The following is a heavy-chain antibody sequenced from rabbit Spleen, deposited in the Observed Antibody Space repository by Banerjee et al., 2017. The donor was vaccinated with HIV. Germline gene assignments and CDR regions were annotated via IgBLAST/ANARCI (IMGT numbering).Heavy chain of an antibody. J-gene: IGHJ6*01. V-gene: IGHV1S40*01. CDR2: IDTGSSGFT. CDR3: ARDTSSSFSSYGMDL. Sequence: QSLEESGGDLVKPGASLTLTCIASGVSFSGNSYMCWVRQAPGKGLEWIACIDTGSSGFTYFASWAKGRFTISKTSSTTVTLQMTSLTAADTATNFCARDTSSSFSSYGMDLWGPGTLVTVS. CDR1: GVSFSGNSY. D-gene: IGHD1-1*01.